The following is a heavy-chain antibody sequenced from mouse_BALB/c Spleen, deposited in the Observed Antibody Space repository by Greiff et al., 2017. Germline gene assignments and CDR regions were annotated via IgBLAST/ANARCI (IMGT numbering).Heavy chain of an antibody. Sequence: QVQLQQSGPELVKPGASVKISCKASGYAFSSSWMNWVKQRPGQGLEWIGRIYPGDGDTNYNGKFKGKATLTADKSSSTAYMQLSSLTSVDSAVYFCARSDGYSYFDYWGQGTTLTVSS. CDR1: GYAFSSSW. CDR3: ARSDGYSYFDY. CDR2: IYPGDGDT. V-gene: IGHV1-82*01. J-gene: IGHJ2*01. D-gene: IGHD1-2*01.